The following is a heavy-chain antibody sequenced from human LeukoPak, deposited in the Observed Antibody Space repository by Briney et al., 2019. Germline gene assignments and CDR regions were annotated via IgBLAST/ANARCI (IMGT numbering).Heavy chain of an antibody. J-gene: IGHJ4*02. CDR1: GFAFSSYE. V-gene: IGHV3-48*03. CDR2: ITSIGSTI. Sequence: PGGSLKLSCAASGFAFSSYEMNWVRQSPGKGLEWVSYITSIGSTIYNADSVKGRFTISRDNAKNSLYLQMNSLRAEDTAVYYCVRSSVVATSPLFDYWGQGTLVTVSS. D-gene: IGHD5-12*01. CDR3: VRSSVVATSPLFDY.